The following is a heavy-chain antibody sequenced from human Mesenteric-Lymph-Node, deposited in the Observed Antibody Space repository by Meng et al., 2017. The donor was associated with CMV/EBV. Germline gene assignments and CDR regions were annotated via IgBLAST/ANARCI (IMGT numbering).Heavy chain of an antibody. D-gene: IGHD1-26*01. V-gene: IGHV6-1*01. Sequence: SGDRVSSNSAAWNWIRQSPSRGLEWLGRTYYRSKWYNDYAVSVKSRITINPDTSKNQFSLQLNSVTPEDTAVYYCARGGSYDLAHDYWGQGTLVPSPQ. CDR3: ARGGSYDLAHDY. CDR1: GDRVSSNSAA. CDR2: TYYRSKWYN. J-gene: IGHJ4*02.